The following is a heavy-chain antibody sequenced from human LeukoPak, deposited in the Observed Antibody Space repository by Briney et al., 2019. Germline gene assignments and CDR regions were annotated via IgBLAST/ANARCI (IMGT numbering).Heavy chain of an antibody. J-gene: IGHJ4*02. V-gene: IGHV1-8*01. CDR2: MSPNSGNT. D-gene: IGHD7-27*01. CDR1: GYTFTSYD. CDR3: ARSPPNWGFDY. Sequence: ASVKVSCKASGYTFTSYDINWVRQATGQGPEWMGWMSPNSGNTGYAQNFQGRVTMTSDTSISTAYMELSSLRSEDTAVYYCARSPPNWGFDYWGQGILVTVSS.